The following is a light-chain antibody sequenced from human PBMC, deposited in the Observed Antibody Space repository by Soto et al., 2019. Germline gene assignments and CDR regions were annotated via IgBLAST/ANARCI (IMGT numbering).Light chain of an antibody. CDR1: SSDVGGYNY. Sequence: QSALTQPASVSGSPGQSITISCTGTSSDVGGYNYVSWYQQRSGKAPKLMIYEVSNRPSGVSNRFSGSKSGNTASLTISGLQAEDEADYYCSSYTSSSTVVIGGGTKLTVL. V-gene: IGLV2-14*01. CDR2: EVS. CDR3: SSYTSSSTVV. J-gene: IGLJ2*01.